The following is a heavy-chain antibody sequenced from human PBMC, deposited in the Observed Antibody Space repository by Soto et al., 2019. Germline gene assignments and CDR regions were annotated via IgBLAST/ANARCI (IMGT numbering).Heavy chain of an antibody. CDR2: IYYSGST. CDR3: ARLNYDILTGRYYGIDV. J-gene: IGHJ6*02. D-gene: IGHD3-9*01. Sequence: SETLSLTCTVSSGSVSTYHWSWIRQPPGKGLEWIGYIYYSGSTNYNPSLKSRVTLSVDTSKNQFSLKLSSVTAADTAVYYCARLNYDILTGRYYGIDVWGQGTTVTVSS. CDR1: SGSVSTYH. V-gene: IGHV4-59*02.